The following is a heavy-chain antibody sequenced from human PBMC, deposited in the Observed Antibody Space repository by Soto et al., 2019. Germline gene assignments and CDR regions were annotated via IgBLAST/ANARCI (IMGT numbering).Heavy chain of an antibody. V-gene: IGHV3-15*04. CDR2: IGSKLDADKT. CDR3: VTRFTAVATERFDY. Sequence: GSLRLSCAASGFTFIKAYMNWVRQAPGKGLEWIGQIGSKLDADKTDFAAPVKGRFTLSRDDSKNTVYLQMNGLEIEDTGMYYCVTRFTAVATERFDYCGQGPLVTVYS. J-gene: IGHJ4*02. D-gene: IGHD2-21*02. CDR1: GFTFIKAY.